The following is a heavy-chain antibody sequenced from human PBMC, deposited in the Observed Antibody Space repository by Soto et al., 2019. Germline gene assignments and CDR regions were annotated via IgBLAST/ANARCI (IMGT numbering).Heavy chain of an antibody. D-gene: IGHD1-26*01. V-gene: IGHV4-31*03. Sequence: SETLSLTCTVSGGSISSGGYYWSWIRQHPGKGLEWIGYIYYSGSTYYNPSLKSRVTISVDTSKNQFSLKLSSVTAADTAVYYCARQTFGSIRKDAFDIWGQGTMVTVSS. CDR1: GGSISSGGYY. CDR3: ARQTFGSIRKDAFDI. CDR2: IYYSGST. J-gene: IGHJ3*02.